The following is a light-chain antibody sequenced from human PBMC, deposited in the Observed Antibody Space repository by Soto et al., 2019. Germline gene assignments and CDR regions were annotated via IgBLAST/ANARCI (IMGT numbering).Light chain of an antibody. V-gene: IGKV1-17*03. Sequence: DIPITQSPSAISASVVDRVTITCRASQDISNHLVWFQQKPGKVPKRLIYDASSLQTGVPSRFSGSGSGTDFTLTISSLQPEDFATYYCLQHTNFPITFGQGTRLEI. CDR3: LQHTNFPIT. CDR2: DAS. CDR1: QDISNH. J-gene: IGKJ5*01.